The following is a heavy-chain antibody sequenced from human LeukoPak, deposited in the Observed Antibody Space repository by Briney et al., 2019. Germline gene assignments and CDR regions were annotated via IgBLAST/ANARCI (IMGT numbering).Heavy chain of an antibody. Sequence: ASETLSLTCAVYGGSFSGYYWSWIRQPPGKGLEWIGEINHSGSTNYNPSLKSRVTISVDTSKNQFSLKLSSVTAADTAVYYCARLRVRNQVGGWYRRVGYFGYWGQGTLVTVSS. J-gene: IGHJ4*02. V-gene: IGHV4-34*01. CDR2: INHSGST. CDR3: ARLRVRNQVGGWYRRVGYFGY. CDR1: GGSFSGYY. D-gene: IGHD6-19*01.